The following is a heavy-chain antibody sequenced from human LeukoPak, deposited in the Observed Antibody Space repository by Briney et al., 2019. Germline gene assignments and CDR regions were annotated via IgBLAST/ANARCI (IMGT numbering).Heavy chain of an antibody. J-gene: IGHJ4*02. CDR3: ARLWQQQLVYGHLWVDY. Sequence: PGGSLRLSCAASGFTFSSYSMNWVRQAPGKGLEWVSSIGSSSSYIYYADSVKGRFAISRDNAKNSLYLQMNSLRAEDTAVYYCARLWQQQLVYGHLWVDYWGQGTLVTVSS. CDR1: GFTFSSYS. V-gene: IGHV3-21*01. CDR2: IGSSSSYI. D-gene: IGHD6-13*01.